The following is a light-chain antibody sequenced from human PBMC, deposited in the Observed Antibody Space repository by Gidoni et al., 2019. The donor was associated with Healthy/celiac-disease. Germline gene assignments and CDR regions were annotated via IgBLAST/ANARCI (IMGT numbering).Light chain of an antibody. Sequence: IVMTQSPATLSVSPEERATLSCRASQSVSSNLAWYQQKPGQAPRLLIYGASTRATGIPARFSGSGSGTEFTLTISSLQSEDFAVYYCQQYNNWPRTFGQGTKVEIK. V-gene: IGKV3-15*01. CDR1: QSVSSN. CDR3: QQYNNWPRT. J-gene: IGKJ1*01. CDR2: GAS.